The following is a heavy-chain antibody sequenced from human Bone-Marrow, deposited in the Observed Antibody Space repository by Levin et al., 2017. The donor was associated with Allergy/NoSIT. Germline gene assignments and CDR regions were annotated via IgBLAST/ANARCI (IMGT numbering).Heavy chain of an antibody. Sequence: GGSLRPSCAASGFTFSNYAMSWVRQAPGKGLEWVSAITNSGRTYYADSVKGRFTVSRDNSKNTLYLQMNSLRADDTAVYYCAKEMTTVVPVFDYWGQGTLVTVSS. CDR1: GFTFSNYA. J-gene: IGHJ4*02. CDR3: AKEMTTVVPVFDY. D-gene: IGHD4-23*01. CDR2: ITNSGRT. V-gene: IGHV3-23*01.